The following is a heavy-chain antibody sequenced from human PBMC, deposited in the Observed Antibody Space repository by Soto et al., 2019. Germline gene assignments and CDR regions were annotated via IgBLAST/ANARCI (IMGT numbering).Heavy chain of an antibody. CDR1: GDSIRGGGHY. D-gene: IGHD7-27*01. Sequence: QVQLQESGPGLVKPSQTLSLTCSVSGDSIRGGGHYWNWIRQFPGKVLEWIGYVYHSGSTHYNPSLRSRLTISIATSKNQFSLRLISVTAADTALYYCARDTGLAPTVWGYWADGTQVTVSS. J-gene: IGHJ4*03. CDR3: ARDTGLAPTVWGY. CDR2: VYHSGST. V-gene: IGHV4-31*03.